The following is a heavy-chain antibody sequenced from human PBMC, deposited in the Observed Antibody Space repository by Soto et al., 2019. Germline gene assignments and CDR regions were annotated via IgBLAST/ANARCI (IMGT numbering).Heavy chain of an antibody. CDR1: GFTFSSYG. V-gene: IGHV3-33*01. J-gene: IGHJ4*02. CDR2: IWYDGSNK. CDR3: SASSSWSTVDY. D-gene: IGHD6-13*01. Sequence: GGSLRLSCAASGFTFSSYGMHWVRQAPGKGLEWVAVIWYDGSNKYYADSVKGRFTISRDNSKNTLYLQMNSLRAEDTAVYYCSASSSWSTVDYWGQGTLVTVSS.